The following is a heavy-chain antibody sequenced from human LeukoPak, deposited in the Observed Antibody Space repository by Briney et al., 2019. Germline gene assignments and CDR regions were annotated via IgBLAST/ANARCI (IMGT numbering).Heavy chain of an antibody. CDR1: GASMSSYY. CDR2: IYYSGST. CDR3: ARSLVATPIYYYYYGMDV. D-gene: IGHD5-12*01. J-gene: IGHJ6*02. V-gene: IGHV4-59*01. Sequence: SETLSLTCTVSGASMSSYYWSWIRQPPGKGLEWVGYIYYSGSTNYNPSLKSRVTISVDTSKNQFSLKLSSVTAADTAVYYCARSLVATPIYYYYYGMDVWGQGTTVTVSS.